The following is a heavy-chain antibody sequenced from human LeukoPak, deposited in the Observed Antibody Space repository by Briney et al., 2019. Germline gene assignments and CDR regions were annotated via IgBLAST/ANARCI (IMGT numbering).Heavy chain of an antibody. CDR3: ARGRTTVWFDP. D-gene: IGHD4-11*01. CDR2: INHSGST. V-gene: IGHV4-34*01. CDR1: GGSFSGYY. J-gene: IGHJ5*02. Sequence: SETLSLTCAVSGGSFSGYYWSWIRQAPGKGLEWIGEINHSGSTNYNPSLKSRVTISTDTSKNQFSLKLTSVTAADTAMYYCARGRTTVWFDPWGQGTLVTVSS.